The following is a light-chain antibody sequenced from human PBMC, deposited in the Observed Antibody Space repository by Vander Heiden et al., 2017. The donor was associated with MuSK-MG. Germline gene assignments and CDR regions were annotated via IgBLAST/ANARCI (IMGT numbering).Light chain of an antibody. J-gene: IGKJ1*01. CDR1: QSVASSN. CDR3: QQYDTLPRT. V-gene: IGKV3-20*01. Sequence: IVLPPSPGTLSLSPGERATLSCRASQSVASSNLAWYQQKKPGQAPRLLIYAAATRATGIPDRFSGSGSGTAFTLTISSLEPEDFAVYYCQQYDTLPRTFGQGTTV. CDR2: AAA.